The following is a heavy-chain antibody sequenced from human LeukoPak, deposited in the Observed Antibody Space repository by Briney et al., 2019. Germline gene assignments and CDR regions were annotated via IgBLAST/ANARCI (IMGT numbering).Heavy chain of an antibody. V-gene: IGHV3-7*01. D-gene: IGHD3-9*01. CDR1: GFTFSRHW. Sequence: GGSLRLSCAASGFTFSRHWMSWVRQAPGKGLEWVANIKQDGSEKYYVDSVKGRFTISRDNAKNSLYPQMNSLRAEDTAVYYCARENRYFDWLLGWFDPWGQGTLVTVSS. CDR2: IKQDGSEK. CDR3: ARENRYFDWLLGWFDP. J-gene: IGHJ5*02.